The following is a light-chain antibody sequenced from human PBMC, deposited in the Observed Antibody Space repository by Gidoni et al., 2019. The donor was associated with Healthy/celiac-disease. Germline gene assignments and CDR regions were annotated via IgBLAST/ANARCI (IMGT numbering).Light chain of an antibody. CDR3: QQYDNLPPGT. J-gene: IGKJ4*01. V-gene: IGKV1-33*01. Sequence: DIQMTQSPSSLSASVGDRVTITCQASQDISNYLNWYQQKPGKAPKLLIYDASNLETGVPSRFSGSGSGTDFTFTISSLQPEDIATYYCQQYDNLPPGTFGGGPKVEIK. CDR1: QDISNY. CDR2: DAS.